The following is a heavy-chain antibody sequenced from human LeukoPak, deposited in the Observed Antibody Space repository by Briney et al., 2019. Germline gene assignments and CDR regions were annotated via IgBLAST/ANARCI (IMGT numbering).Heavy chain of an antibody. CDR3: ARDRALYDSRRGYYYTEDDY. V-gene: IGHV3-7*01. Sequence: PGGSLRLSCAASGFIFSTYWMSWLRQAPGKGLEWVANINQDGSEKYSVDSVKGRFTISRDNAKSSLYLQMNSLRADDTAVYYCARDRALYDSRRGYYYTEDDYWGQGTLVTVSS. J-gene: IGHJ4*02. CDR2: INQDGSEK. CDR1: GFIFSTYW. D-gene: IGHD3-22*01.